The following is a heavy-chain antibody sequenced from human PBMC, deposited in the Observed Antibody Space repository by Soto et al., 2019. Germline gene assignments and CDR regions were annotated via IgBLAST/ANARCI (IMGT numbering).Heavy chain of an antibody. CDR2: IIPIFGTA. CDR3: ARELLERTVGRYYYYGMDV. CDR1: GSTLSKYS. V-gene: IGHV1-69*13. Sequence: VKVSLQASGSTLSKYSIRWGRPAPGQGVAWFGGIIPIFGTANYAQKFQGRVTITADESTSTAYMELSSLRSEDTAVYYCARELLERTVGRYYYYGMDVWGQGTTVTVSS. J-gene: IGHJ6*02.